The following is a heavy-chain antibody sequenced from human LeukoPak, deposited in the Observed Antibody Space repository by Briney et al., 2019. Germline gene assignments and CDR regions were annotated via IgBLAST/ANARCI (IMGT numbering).Heavy chain of an antibody. J-gene: IGHJ3*02. V-gene: IGHV3-9*01. D-gene: IGHD3-10*02. CDR3: AKAMFGSDAFDI. CDR2: ISWNSGSI. CDR1: GFTFDDYA. Sequence: GRSLRLSCAASGFTFDDYAMHWVRQAPGKGQEWVSGISWNSGSIGYADSVKGRFTISRDNAKNSLYLQMNSLRAEDTALYYCAKAMFGSDAFDIWGQGTMVTVSS.